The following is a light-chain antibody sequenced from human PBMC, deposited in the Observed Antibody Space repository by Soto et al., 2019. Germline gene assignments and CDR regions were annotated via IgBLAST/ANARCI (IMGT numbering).Light chain of an antibody. J-gene: IGLJ1*01. Sequence: QSVLTQPPSASGTPGQRVTISCSGSSSNIGSNSVNLYQQLPVTAPKLLIYNNNPRPSGVPDRFSGSKSGNSDSLAISGLRSEEKAYYYCKEWDGRRNGLVFGTVTQLPVL. CDR1: SSNIGSNS. CDR2: NNN. CDR3: KEWDGRRNGLV. V-gene: IGLV1-44*01.